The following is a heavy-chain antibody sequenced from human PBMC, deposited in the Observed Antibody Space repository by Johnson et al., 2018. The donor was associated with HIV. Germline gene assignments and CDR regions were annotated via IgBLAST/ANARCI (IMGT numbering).Heavy chain of an antibody. CDR1: GFTFSDYY. D-gene: IGHD2-21*01. CDR3: ASQRYCGGDCYSPRDAFDI. J-gene: IGHJ3*02. CDR2: ISSSGSTI. V-gene: IGHV3-11*04. Sequence: VQLVESGGGLVKPGGSLRLSCAASGFTFSDYYMSWIRQAPGKGLEWVSYISSSGSTIYYADSVKGRFTISRDNAKNSLYLQMNSLGAEDTAVYYCASQRYCGGDCYSPRDAFDIWGLGTMVTVSS.